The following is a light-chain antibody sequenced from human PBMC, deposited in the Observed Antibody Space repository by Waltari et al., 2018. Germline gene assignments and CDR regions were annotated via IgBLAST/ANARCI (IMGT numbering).Light chain of an antibody. CDR2: AAS. CDR1: ESISKY. CDR3: HQTDSVPCT. J-gene: IGKJ4*01. Sequence: DVQMTQSPSSLSASVGDRVTITCRASESISKYLNWYQHKPGTAPKLLIYAASNLQRGVPTRFSGSRSGTEFTLTITNLQPEDSATYYCHQTDSVPCTFGGGTKVEIK. V-gene: IGKV1-39*01.